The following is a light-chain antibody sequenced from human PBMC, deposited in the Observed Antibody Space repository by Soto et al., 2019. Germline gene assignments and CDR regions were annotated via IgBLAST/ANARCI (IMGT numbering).Light chain of an antibody. J-gene: IGLJ3*02. Sequence: QSVLTQPPSVSGAPGQRVTISCTGSSSNIGAGYGVHWYQQLPGAAPKLIIYEVSNRPSGVSNRFSGSKSGNTASLTISGLQAEDEADYYCSSYTSTSTRMFGGGTKLTVL. CDR3: SSYTSTSTRM. CDR2: EVS. V-gene: IGLV1-40*01. CDR1: SSNIGAGYG.